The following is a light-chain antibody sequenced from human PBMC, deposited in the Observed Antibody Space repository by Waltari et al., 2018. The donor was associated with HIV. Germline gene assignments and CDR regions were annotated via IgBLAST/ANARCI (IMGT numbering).Light chain of an antibody. CDR2: WAS. Sequence: DIVMTQSPDSLAVSLGARSTINCKSSQSVFFSSNKRTYISWYQQKPGQPPKLIIYWASTRQSGVPDRFSGSGSGTDFTLSISSLQAEDVAVYFCQQTYTTPPTFGGGTKVEI. CDR3: QQTYTTPPT. CDR1: QSVFFSSNKRTY. J-gene: IGKJ4*01. V-gene: IGKV4-1*01.